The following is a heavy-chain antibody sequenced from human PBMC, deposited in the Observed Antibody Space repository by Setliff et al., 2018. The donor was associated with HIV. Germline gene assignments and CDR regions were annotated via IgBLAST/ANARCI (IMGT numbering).Heavy chain of an antibody. CDR1: GYTFSNYA. J-gene: IGHJ3*02. CDR2: INADNGNT. CDR3: ARGHSSSAYDAYDI. D-gene: IGHD6-6*01. Sequence: GASVKVSCKASGYTFSNYAMHWVRQAPGQRPEWMGWINADNGNTKYSQKFQGRVTITRDTSASTAYMELSSLRSEDTAVYYCARGHSSSAYDAYDIWGQGTMVTVSS. V-gene: IGHV1-3*01.